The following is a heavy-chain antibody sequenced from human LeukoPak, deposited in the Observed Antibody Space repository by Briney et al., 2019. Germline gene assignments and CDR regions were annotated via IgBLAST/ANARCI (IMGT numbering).Heavy chain of an antibody. CDR3: ATDPATGTTATSLLAP. V-gene: IGHV3-48*01. CDR2: ISSSSGTI. Sequence: GGSLRLSCAASGFTFSDYSMNWVRQAPGKGLEWVSYISSSSGTIFYADSVKGRFTISRDNAKNSLYLRMNSLRADDTAVYYCATDPATGTTATSLLAPWGQGTLVTVSS. D-gene: IGHD1-1*01. J-gene: IGHJ5*02. CDR1: GFTFSDYS.